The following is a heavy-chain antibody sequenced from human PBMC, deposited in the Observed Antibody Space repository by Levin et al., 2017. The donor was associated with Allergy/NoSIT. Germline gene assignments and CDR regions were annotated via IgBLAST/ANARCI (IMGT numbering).Heavy chain of an antibody. V-gene: IGHV4-61*01. D-gene: IGHD4-17*01. CDR2: INYRGVT. J-gene: IGHJ6*02. CDR3: ARNRIIVSGGNDYGYGMDV. CDR1: GGSVSSGTYY. Sequence: SETLSLTCSVSGGSVSSGTYYWSWIRRPPGKGLEWIGYINYRGVTKYNSSLKSRVTISVDTSKNEFALKVTSVTAAGTAVYYCARNRIIVSGGNDYGYGMDVWGQGTTVTVSS.